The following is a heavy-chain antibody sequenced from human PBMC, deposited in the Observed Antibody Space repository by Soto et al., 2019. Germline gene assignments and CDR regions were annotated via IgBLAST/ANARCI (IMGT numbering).Heavy chain of an antibody. CDR3: ARDGRETSRTSFLSCGGNHWDVPCF. D-gene: IGHD3-3*01. CDR1: GNTNTSSG. V-gene: IGHV1-18*04. J-gene: IGHJ2*01. CDR2: ISAYNGNT. Sequence: SVKPTSKAPGNTNTSSGIRCVRQAPGQGHEWMGWISAYNGNTNYAQKLQGRVTMTTDTSTSTAYMELRSLRSDDTAVYYWARDGRETSRTSFLSCGGNHWDVPCFCGRGAPVTGSA.